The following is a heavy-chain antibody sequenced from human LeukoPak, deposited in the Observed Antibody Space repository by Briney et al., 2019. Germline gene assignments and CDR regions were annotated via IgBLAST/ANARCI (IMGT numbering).Heavy chain of an antibody. CDR1: GYTFTSYG. CDR2: ISAYNGNT. V-gene: IGHV1-18*01. D-gene: IGHD1-26*01. J-gene: IGHJ4*02. Sequence: GSVKVSCKASGYTFTSYGISWVRQAPGQGLEWMGWISAYNGNTNYAQKLQGRVTMTTDTSTSTAYMELRSLRSDDTAVYYCATGSLIVGATGFDYWGQGTLVTVSS. CDR3: ATGSLIVGATGFDY.